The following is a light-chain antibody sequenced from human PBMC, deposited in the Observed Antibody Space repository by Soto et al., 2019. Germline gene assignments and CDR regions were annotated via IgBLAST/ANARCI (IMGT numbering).Light chain of an antibody. J-gene: IGKJ2*01. Sequence: DIQMTQSPSSLSASVGDRVTITCRASQNIIFDLNWYQQRIGKSPKLLIYAASNLQSGVPSRFSGSGSVTDFTLTISNLQPEDFATYFCQQSYTTPVYSFGQGTKLEIK. CDR3: QQSYTTPVYS. CDR2: AAS. V-gene: IGKV1-39*01. CDR1: QNIIFD.